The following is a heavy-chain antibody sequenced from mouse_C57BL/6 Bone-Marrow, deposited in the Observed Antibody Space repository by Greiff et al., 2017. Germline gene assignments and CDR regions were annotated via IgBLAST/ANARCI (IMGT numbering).Heavy chain of an antibody. D-gene: IGHD4-1*01. V-gene: IGHV5-4*01. CDR3: ARDRTGPFAY. Sequence: EVQRVESGGGLVKPGGSLKLSCAASGFTFSSYAMSWVRQTPEKRLEWVATISDGGSYTYYPDNVKGRFTISRDNAKNHLYLQMSHLKSEDTAMYYCARDRTGPFAYWGQGTLVTVSA. J-gene: IGHJ3*01. CDR1: GFTFSSYA. CDR2: ISDGGSYT.